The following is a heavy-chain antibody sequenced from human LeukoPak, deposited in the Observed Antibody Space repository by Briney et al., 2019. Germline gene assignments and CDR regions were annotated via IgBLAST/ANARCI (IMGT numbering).Heavy chain of an antibody. CDR1: GFTVSSNY. Sequence: PGGSLRLSCAASGFTVSSNYMSWVRQAPGKGLEWVSVMYSGGSTYYADSVKGRFTISRDNSKNTLYLQMNSLRAEDTAVYYCAREPYCSSTSCYSHYGMDVWGQGTTVTVSS. CDR2: MYSGGST. V-gene: IGHV3-53*01. D-gene: IGHD2-2*01. J-gene: IGHJ6*02. CDR3: AREPYCSSTSCYSHYGMDV.